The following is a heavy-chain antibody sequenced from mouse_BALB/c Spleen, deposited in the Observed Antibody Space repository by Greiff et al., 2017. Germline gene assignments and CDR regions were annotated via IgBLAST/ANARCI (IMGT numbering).Heavy chain of an antibody. CDR1: GFSLTSYG. J-gene: IGHJ3*01. CDR2: IWGDGST. Sequence: VKLVESGPGLVAPSQCLSITCTVSGFSLTSYGVSWVSQPPGKGLEWLGVIWGDGSTTYHSALISRQSISKDNSKSQVYLKLNSLQTYDTATYYCATSDDRFAYWGQGTLVTVSA. CDR3: ATSDDRFAY. D-gene: IGHD2-12*01. V-gene: IGHV2-3*01.